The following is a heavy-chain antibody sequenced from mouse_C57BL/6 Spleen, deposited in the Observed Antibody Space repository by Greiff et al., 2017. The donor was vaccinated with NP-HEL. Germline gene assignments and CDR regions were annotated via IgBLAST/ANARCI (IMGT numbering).Heavy chain of an antibody. CDR3: ARGGIYYYGSSPNY. D-gene: IGHD1-1*01. CDR2: INPSNGGT. V-gene: IGHV1-53*01. Sequence: QVHVKQPGTELVKPGASVKLSCKASGYTFTSYWMHWVKQRPGQGLEWIGNINPSNGGTNYNEKFKSKATLTVDKSSSTAYMQLSSLTSEDSAVYYCARGGIYYYGSSPNYWGQGTTLTVSS. J-gene: IGHJ2*01. CDR1: GYTFTSYW.